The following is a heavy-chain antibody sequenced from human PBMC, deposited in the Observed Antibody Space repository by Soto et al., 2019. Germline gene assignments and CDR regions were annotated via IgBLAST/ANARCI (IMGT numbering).Heavy chain of an antibody. J-gene: IGHJ6*02. CDR2: ISYDGSNK. D-gene: IGHD3-3*01. V-gene: IGHV3-30-3*01. CDR3: ARDLLGRGYDFWSGYSYGMDV. CDR1: GFTFSSYA. Sequence: PGGSLRLSCAASGFTFSSYAMHWVRQAPGKGLEWVAVISYDGSNKYYADSVKGRFTISRDNSKNTLYLQMNSLRAEDTAVYYCARDLLGRGYDFWSGYSYGMDVWGQGTTVTVSS.